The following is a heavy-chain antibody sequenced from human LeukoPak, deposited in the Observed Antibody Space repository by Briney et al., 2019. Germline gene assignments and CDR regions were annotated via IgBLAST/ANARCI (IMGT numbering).Heavy chain of an antibody. V-gene: IGHV1-8*01. Sequence: ASVKVSCKASGYSFTSHDINWVRQATGQGLEWMGWMKPNNGKTGYAQKFQGRVTMTSDTSISTAYMELSSLKSEDTAVYYCVRWADTPFHYWGQGTLVTVSS. CDR1: GYSFTSHD. CDR2: MKPNNGKT. D-gene: IGHD5-18*01. CDR3: VRWADTPFHY. J-gene: IGHJ4*02.